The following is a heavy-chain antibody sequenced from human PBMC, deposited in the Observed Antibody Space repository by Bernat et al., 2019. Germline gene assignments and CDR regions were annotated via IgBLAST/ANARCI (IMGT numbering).Heavy chain of an antibody. D-gene: IGHD2-15*01. Sequence: EVQLLESGGGLVQPGGSLRLSCAASGFTFSSYAMSWVRQAPGKGLEWVSAISGSGGSTYYADSVKGRFTISRDNSKNTLYLQMNSLRAEDTAVYYCAKDLGYCSGGSCYRIDYWGQGTLVTVSS. CDR1: GFTFSSYA. CDR2: ISGSGGST. CDR3: AKDLGYCSGGSCYRIDY. J-gene: IGHJ4*02. V-gene: IGHV3-23*01.